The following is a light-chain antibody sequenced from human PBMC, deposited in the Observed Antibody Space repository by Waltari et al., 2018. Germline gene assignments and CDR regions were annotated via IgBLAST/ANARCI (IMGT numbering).Light chain of an antibody. CDR3: QQYDTSSPLT. CDR2: GAS. V-gene: IGKV3-20*01. CDR1: QSISSRF. Sequence: TQSPGTLSLSPGERATLSCRASQSISSRFLAWYQQKPGQTPRLLIYGASTRATDISDRFSGSGSKTDFTLTISSLEPEDFAVYYCQQYDTSSPLTFGGGTKVEI. J-gene: IGKJ4*01.